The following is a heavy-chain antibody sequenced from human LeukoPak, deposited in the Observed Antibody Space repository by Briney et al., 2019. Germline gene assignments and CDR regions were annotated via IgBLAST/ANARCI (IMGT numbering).Heavy chain of an antibody. J-gene: IGHJ4*02. D-gene: IGHD3-3*01. CDR2: INPSGGST. CDR3: AILSITIFGVVINDY. Sequence: ASVKVSCKASGYTFTSYYMHWVRQAPGQGLEWMGIINPSGGSTSYAQKFQGRVTITADKSTSTAYMELSSLRSEDTAVYYCAILSITIFGVVINDYWSQGTLVTVSS. CDR1: GYTFTSYY. V-gene: IGHV1-46*01.